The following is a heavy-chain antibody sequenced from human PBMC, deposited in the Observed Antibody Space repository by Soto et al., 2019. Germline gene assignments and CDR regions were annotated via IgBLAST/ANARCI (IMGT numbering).Heavy chain of an antibody. Sequence: EVQLVESGGDLVQPGGSLRLSCAASGFTFSNYWMHWVRQAPGKGLVWVSRLNTDGRRTDYADSVKGRFTISRDNARNTLYLQINSLPAEDTAVYYCARDLGVVGSYWGQGTLVTVSS. CDR1: GFTFSNYW. D-gene: IGHD1-26*01. CDR3: ARDLGVVGSY. CDR2: LNTDGRRT. J-gene: IGHJ4*02. V-gene: IGHV3-74*01.